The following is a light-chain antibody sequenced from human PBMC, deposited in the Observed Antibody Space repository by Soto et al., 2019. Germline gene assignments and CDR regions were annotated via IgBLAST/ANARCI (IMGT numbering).Light chain of an antibody. J-gene: IGLJ1*01. CDR1: RSDVGGYNY. CDR3: CSYAGTSSV. CDR2: DVS. Sequence: QSALTQARAVSGSPGPSVSISRTASRSDVGGYNYVSWYPQRPGKAPTLMIYDVSKRPSGVPDRFSGSKSGNSVSLSICGRQAEDEADYYCCSYAGTSSVFGTGPKAPVL. V-gene: IGLV2-11*01.